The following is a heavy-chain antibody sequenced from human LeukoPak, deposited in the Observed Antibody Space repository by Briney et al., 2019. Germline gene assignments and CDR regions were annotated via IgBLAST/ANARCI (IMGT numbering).Heavy chain of an antibody. CDR2: IYYTGSA. V-gene: IGHV4-39*01. CDR3: ARQGSYYYGSGTYYNGHFDY. J-gene: IGHJ4*02. CDR1: GGSIATSSYY. Sequence: PSETLSLTCTVSGGSIATSSYYWGWIRQPPGKGLEWIGSIYYTGSAYYNPSLKSRLTMSVDTSKNQISPKLSSVTAADTAVYYCARQGSYYYGSGTYYNGHFDYWAQGTLVTVSS. D-gene: IGHD3-10*01.